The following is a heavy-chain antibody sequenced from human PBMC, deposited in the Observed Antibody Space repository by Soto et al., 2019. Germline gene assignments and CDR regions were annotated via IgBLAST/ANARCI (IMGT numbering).Heavy chain of an antibody. CDR2: INHSGST. CDR1: GGSFSGYY. J-gene: IGHJ5*02. V-gene: IGHV4-34*01. Sequence: PSETLSLTCAVYGGSFSGYYWSWIRQPPGKGLEWIGEINHSGSTNYNPSLKSRVTISVDTSKNQFSLKLSSVTAADTAVYYCARGYEMVRGVTTNWFDPWGQGTLVTVSS. CDR3: ARGYEMVRGVTTNWFDP. D-gene: IGHD3-10*01.